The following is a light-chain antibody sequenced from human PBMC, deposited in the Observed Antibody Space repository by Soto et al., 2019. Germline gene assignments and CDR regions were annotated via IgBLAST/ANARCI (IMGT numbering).Light chain of an antibody. J-gene: IGKJ2*01. CDR3: QHSYTLPYT. V-gene: IGKV1-39*01. CDR1: QNIYSF. CDR2: AAS. Sequence: DIQMTQSPSSLSSSVGDRVTITRRASQNIYSFLNWYQQKPGTAPKLLIYAASNLQRGVPSKFSGSGSGTDFTLTISSLQPEDFATYYCQHSYTLPYTFGQGTKLEI.